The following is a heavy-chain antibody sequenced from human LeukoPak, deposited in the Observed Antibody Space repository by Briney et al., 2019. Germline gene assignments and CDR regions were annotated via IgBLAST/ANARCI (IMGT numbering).Heavy chain of an antibody. J-gene: IGHJ4*02. D-gene: IGHD2-2*01. Sequence: GGSLRLSCAASGFTFINYEMNCVRQAPGKGLEWVSYISSSGSTIYYADSMKGRFTISRDNAKNSLYLQMNSLRAEDTAVYYCAGRRHTYQPFDYWGQGALVTVSS. CDR2: ISSSGSTI. V-gene: IGHV3-48*03. CDR3: AGRRHTYQPFDY. CDR1: GFTFINYE.